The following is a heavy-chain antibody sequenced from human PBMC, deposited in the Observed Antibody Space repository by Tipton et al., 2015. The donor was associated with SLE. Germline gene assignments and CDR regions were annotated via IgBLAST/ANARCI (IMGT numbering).Heavy chain of an antibody. J-gene: IGHJ4*02. V-gene: IGHV1-2*06. D-gene: IGHD2-15*01. CDR3: ARRLVAAMLQGFDY. Sequence: QLVQSGAEVKKPGASVKVSCKASGYTFTGYYMHWVRQAPGQGLEWMGRINPNSGGTNYAQKFQGRVTMTRDTSISTAYMELSRLRSDDTAVYYCARRLVAAMLQGFDYWGQGTLVTVSS. CDR1: GYTFTGYY. CDR2: INPNSGGT.